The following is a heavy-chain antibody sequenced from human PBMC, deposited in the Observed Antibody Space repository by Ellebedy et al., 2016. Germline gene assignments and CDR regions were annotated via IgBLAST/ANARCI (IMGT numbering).Heavy chain of an antibody. CDR3: ARRGYDTSSDY. Sequence: SETLSLXXAVYGGSFGGYYWSWIRQPPGKGLEWIGEITHSGVTNYNPSLKSRVTISVDTSKNQFSLKVNSVTAADTAVYYCARRGYDTSSDYWGQGTLVTVSS. CDR2: ITHSGVT. D-gene: IGHD6-6*01. J-gene: IGHJ4*02. CDR1: GGSFGGYY. V-gene: IGHV4-34*01.